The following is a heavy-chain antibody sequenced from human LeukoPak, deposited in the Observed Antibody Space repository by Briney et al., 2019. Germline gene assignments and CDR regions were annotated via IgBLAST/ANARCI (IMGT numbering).Heavy chain of an antibody. CDR1: GGSISSSSYY. CDR2: IYYSGST. CDR3: ARHKSSGSYPLDY. J-gene: IGHJ4*02. V-gene: IGHV4-39*01. D-gene: IGHD3-22*01. Sequence: SETLSLTCTVSGGSISSSSYYWGWIRQPPGKGLEWIGSIYYSGSTYYNPSLKSRVTISVDTSKNQFSLTLSSVTAADTAVYYCARHKSSGSYPLDYWGQGILVTVSS.